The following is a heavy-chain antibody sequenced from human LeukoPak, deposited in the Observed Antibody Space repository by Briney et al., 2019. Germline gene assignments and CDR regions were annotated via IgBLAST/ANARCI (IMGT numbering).Heavy chain of an antibody. CDR2: IYHSGST. Sequence: PSETLSLTCAGSISNVYWWTWVRQPPGKGLEWIGEIYHSGSTNYNPSLKSRVTISIDKSKNEFSLKLSSVTAADTAVYYCARASWGATAGTMRWYFDLWGRGTLVTVSS. J-gene: IGHJ2*01. CDR3: ARASWGATAGTMRWYFDL. D-gene: IGHD6-13*01. V-gene: IGHV4-4*02. CDR1: SISNVYW.